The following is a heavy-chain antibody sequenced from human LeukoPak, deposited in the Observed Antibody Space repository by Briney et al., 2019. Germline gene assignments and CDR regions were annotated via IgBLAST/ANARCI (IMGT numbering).Heavy chain of an antibody. D-gene: IGHD3-3*01. CDR2: IIPIFGTA. CDR3: ARDGGAAHDFWSGYLGYYFDY. V-gene: IGHV1-69*13. CDR1: GGTFSSYA. Sequence: ASVKVSCKASGGTFSSYAISWVRQAPGQGLEWMGGIIPIFGTANYAQKFQGRVTITADESTSTAYMELSSLRSEDTAVYYCARDGGAAHDFWSGYLGYYFDYWGQGTLVTVSP. J-gene: IGHJ4*02.